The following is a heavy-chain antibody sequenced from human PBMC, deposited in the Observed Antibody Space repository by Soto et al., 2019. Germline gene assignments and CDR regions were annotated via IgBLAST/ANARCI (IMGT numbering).Heavy chain of an antibody. CDR3: ARVYCSSTSCMRGYYYYGMDV. CDR1: GFTFSSYA. CDR2: ISYDGSNK. D-gene: IGHD2-2*01. J-gene: IGHJ6*02. V-gene: IGHV3-30-3*01. Sequence: GGSLRLSCAASGFTFSSYAMHWVRQAPGKGLEWVAVISYDGSNKYYADSVKGRFTISRDNSKSTLYLQMNSLRAEDTAVYYCARVYCSSTSCMRGYYYYGMDVWGQGTTVTVSS.